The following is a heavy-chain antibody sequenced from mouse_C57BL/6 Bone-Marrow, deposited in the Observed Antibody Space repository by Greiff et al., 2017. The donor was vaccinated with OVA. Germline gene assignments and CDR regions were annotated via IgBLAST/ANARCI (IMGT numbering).Heavy chain of an antibody. CDR1: GFTFSDYY. D-gene: IGHD1-1*01. CDR2: ISNGGGST. Sequence: DVKLVESGGGLVQPGGSLKLSCAASGFTFSDYYMYWVRQTPEKRLEWVAYISNGGGSTYYPDTVKGRFTISRDNAKNTLYLQMSRLKSEDTAMYYCARHEAYYGSSYRAYWGQGTLVTVSA. CDR3: ARHEAYYGSSYRAY. J-gene: IGHJ3*01. V-gene: IGHV5-12*01.